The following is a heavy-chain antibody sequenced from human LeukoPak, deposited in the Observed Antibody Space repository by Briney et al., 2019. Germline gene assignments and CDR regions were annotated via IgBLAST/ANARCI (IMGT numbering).Heavy chain of an antibody. V-gene: IGHV3-74*01. J-gene: IGHJ4*02. CDR1: EFTFSSYW. CDR2: IASDGSTT. D-gene: IGHD3-10*01. Sequence: GGSLRLSCAASEFTFSSYWMHWVRQAPGKGLVWVSRIASDGSTTIYADSVKGRFTISRDNAKNTLYLQMNSLRAEDTAVYYCARSVTGGFSDYWGQGTLVTVSS. CDR3: ARSVTGGFSDY.